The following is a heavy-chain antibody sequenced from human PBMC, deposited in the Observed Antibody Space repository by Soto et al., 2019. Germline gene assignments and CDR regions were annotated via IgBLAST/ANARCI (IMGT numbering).Heavy chain of an antibody. CDR1: GFTFSSYS. V-gene: IGHV3-48*01. CDR3: ARDRLWGFLEWPPLDY. J-gene: IGHJ4*02. D-gene: IGHD3-3*01. Sequence: GGSLRLSCAASGFTFSSYSMNWVRQAPGKGLEWVSYISSSSSTIYYADSVKGRFTISRDNAKNSLYLQMKSLRAEDTAVYYCARDRLWGFLEWPPLDYWGQGTLVTVSS. CDR2: ISSSSSTI.